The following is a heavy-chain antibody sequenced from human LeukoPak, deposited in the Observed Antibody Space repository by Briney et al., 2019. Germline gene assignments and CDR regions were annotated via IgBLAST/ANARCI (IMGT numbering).Heavy chain of an antibody. D-gene: IGHD6-19*01. CDR1: GYTFTSYD. J-gene: IGHJ4*02. CDR3: ARRYSSGWYVDY. V-gene: IGHV1-8*01. CDR2: MNPNSGNT. Sequence: ASVKVSCKASGYTFTSYDINWVRQATGQGLEWMGWMNPNSGNTGYAQKFQGRVTMTRNTSINTAYMELSSLRSEDTAVYYCARRYSSGWYVDYWGQGTLVTVSS.